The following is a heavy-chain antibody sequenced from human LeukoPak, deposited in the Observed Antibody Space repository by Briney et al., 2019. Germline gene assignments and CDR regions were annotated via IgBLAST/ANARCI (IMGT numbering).Heavy chain of an antibody. CDR2: IYSSGST. CDR1: GDSINNYY. V-gene: IGHV4-4*07. J-gene: IGHJ3*02. Sequence: TSETLSHTCTVSGDSINNYYWSWIRQPAGKGLEWIGRIYSSGSTNYNPSLKSRVAMSVGTSRNYFSLRLSFVTAADTAVYYCARSFDTHAFDIWGQGTVVTVSS. CDR3: ARSFDTHAFDI.